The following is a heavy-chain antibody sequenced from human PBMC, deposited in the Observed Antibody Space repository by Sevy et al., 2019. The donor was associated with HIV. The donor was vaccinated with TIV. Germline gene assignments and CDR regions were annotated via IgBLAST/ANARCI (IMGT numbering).Heavy chain of an antibody. D-gene: IGHD3-3*01. CDR3: AKDRVFGVVTGAFDI. CDR2: ISGSGGST. J-gene: IGHJ3*02. Sequence: GGSLRLSCAASGFTFSSYAMSWVRQAPGKGLEWVSAISGSGGSTYYADSVKGWFTISRDNSKNTLYLQMNSLRAENTAVYYCAKDRVFGVVTGAFDIWGQGTMVTVSS. CDR1: GFTFSSYA. V-gene: IGHV3-23*01.